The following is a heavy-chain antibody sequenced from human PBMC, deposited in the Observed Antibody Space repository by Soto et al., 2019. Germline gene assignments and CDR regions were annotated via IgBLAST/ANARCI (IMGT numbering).Heavy chain of an antibody. D-gene: IGHD3-10*01. CDR2: MSYDGSNK. Sequence: QVQLVESGGGVVQPGRSLRLSCAASGFTFSNYGLHWVRQAPDKGLEWVAAMSYDGSNKYSEYSVKGRFTISRDNSKNALYLQMNSLRAEDTAVYYCARDTYYGSGTNYFYYLDVWGEGTTVTVSS. CDR1: GFTFSNYG. CDR3: ARDTYYGSGTNYFYYLDV. V-gene: IGHV3-30*03. J-gene: IGHJ6*03.